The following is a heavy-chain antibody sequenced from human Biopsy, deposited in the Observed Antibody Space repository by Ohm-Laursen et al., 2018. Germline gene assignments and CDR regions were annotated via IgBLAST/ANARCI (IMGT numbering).Heavy chain of an antibody. D-gene: IGHD6-6*01. CDR1: GFTFSSYA. CDR3: AKYDYSSSPRRYFDP. V-gene: IGHV3-23*01. J-gene: IGHJ5*02. Sequence: GSLRLSCAASGFTFSSYAMSWVRQPPGKGLEWVSSLTGSGGSTYYADSVKGRFTISRDNSKNTPSLQMNSLRAEDTAVYYCAKYDYSSSPRRYFDPWGQGTLVTVSS. CDR2: LTGSGGST.